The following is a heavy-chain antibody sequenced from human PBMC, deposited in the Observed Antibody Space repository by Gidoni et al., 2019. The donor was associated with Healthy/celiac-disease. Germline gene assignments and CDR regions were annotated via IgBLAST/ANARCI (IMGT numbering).Heavy chain of an antibody. J-gene: IGHJ6*02. CDR1: GFTFSSYA. CDR3: AREQRDYGMDV. Sequence: QVQLVESGGGVVQPGRSLRLSCAASGFTFSSYAMHWVRQAPGKGLEWVAVISYDGSNKYYADSVKGRFTISRDNSKNTLYLQMNSLRAEDTAVYYCAREQRDYGMDVWGQGTTVTVSS. V-gene: IGHV3-30*04. CDR2: ISYDGSNK.